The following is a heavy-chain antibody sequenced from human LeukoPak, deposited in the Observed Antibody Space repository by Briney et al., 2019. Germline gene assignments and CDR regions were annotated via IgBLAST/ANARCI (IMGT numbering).Heavy chain of an antibody. V-gene: IGHV1-8*02. CDR1: GYTFTSYG. J-gene: IGHJ6*03. Sequence: ASVKVSCKASGYTFTSYGINWVRQATGQGLEWMGWMNPNSGNTGYAQKFQGRVTMTRNTSISTAYMELSSLRSEDTAVYYCARAPKVVPAARYYYMDVWGKGTTVTISS. D-gene: IGHD2-2*01. CDR3: ARAPKVVPAARYYYMDV. CDR2: MNPNSGNT.